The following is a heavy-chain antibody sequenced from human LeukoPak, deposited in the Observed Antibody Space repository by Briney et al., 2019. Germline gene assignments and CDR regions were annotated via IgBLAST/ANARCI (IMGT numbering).Heavy chain of an antibody. J-gene: IGHJ4*02. CDR1: GFTFSNAW. CDR2: IKSKTDGGTT. Sequence: PGGSLRLSCAASGFTFSNAWMSWVRQAPGKGLEWVGRIKSKTDGGTTDYAAPVKGRFTISRDDSKNTLYLQMNSLKTEDTAVYYCARDPRGFWSGYYRYFDYWGQGTLVTVSS. CDR3: ARDPRGFWSGYYRYFDY. D-gene: IGHD3-3*01. V-gene: IGHV3-15*01.